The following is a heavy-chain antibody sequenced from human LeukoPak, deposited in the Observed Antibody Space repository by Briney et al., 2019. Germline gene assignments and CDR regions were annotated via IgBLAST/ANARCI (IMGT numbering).Heavy chain of an antibody. Sequence: PGGSLRLSCAASGFTVSTKYMNWVRQAPGKGLGWVSIIYSGATTYYADSVKGRFTISRDTSKNTLSLQMNSLRAEDTAVYFCARVGDHFHWNLDLWGRGTLVSVSS. CDR2: IYSGATT. CDR1: GFTVSTKY. J-gene: IGHJ2*01. D-gene: IGHD3-3*02. V-gene: IGHV3-53*01. CDR3: ARVGDHFHWNLDL.